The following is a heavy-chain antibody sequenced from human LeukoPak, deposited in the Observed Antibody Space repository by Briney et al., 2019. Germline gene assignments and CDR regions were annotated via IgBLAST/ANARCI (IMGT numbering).Heavy chain of an antibody. CDR1: GYTFTSYA. V-gene: IGHV3-30-3*01. Sequence: SCKASGYTFTSYAMHWVRQAPGKGLEWVAVISYDGSNKYYADSVKGRFTISRDNSKNTLYLQMNSLRAEDTAVYYCARGPFDYWGQGTLVTVSS. CDR3: ARGPFDY. CDR2: ISYDGSNK. J-gene: IGHJ4*02.